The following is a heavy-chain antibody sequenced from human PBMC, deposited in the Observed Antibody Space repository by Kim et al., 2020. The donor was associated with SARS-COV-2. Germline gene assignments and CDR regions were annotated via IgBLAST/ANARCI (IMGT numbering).Heavy chain of an antibody. CDR2: INHSGST. J-gene: IGHJ4*02. CDR1: GGSFSGYY. CDR3: ARAFPWGASSSWYRGPYDY. V-gene: IGHV4-34*01. D-gene: IGHD6-13*01. Sequence: SETLSLTCAVYGGSFSGYYWSWIRQPPGKGLEWIGEINHSGSTNYNPSLKSRVTISVDTSKNQFSLKLSSVTAADTAVYYCARAFPWGASSSWYRGPYDYWGQGTLVTVSS.